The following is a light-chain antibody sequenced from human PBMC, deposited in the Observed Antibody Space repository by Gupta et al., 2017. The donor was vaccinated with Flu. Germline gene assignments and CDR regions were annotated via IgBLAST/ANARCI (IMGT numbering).Light chain of an antibody. Sequence: EIVLTQSPATLSVSPGERVTLSCRASESVSSNLAWYQRKPGQPPRLLIYGASNRAAGVPASFSGSGSGTDFTLTISSLQSEDSAIYDCQHYRHWPLFGQGTRLEVK. V-gene: IGKV3-15*01. CDR2: GAS. CDR3: QHYRHWPL. CDR1: ESVSSN. J-gene: IGKJ2*01.